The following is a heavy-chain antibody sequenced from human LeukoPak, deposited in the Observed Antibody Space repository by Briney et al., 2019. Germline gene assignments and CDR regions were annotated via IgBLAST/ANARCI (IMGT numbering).Heavy chain of an antibody. CDR2: IYHSGST. CDR1: GGSISSGGYS. D-gene: IGHD1-26*01. V-gene: IGHV4-30-2*01. CDR3: ARDLGSYLGFGY. J-gene: IGHJ4*02. Sequence: SQTLSLTCAVSGGSISSGGYSWSWIRQPPGKGLERIGYIYHSGSTYYNPSLKSRVAISVDRSKNQFSLKLSSVTAADTAVYYCARDLGSYLGFGYWSQGTLVTVSS.